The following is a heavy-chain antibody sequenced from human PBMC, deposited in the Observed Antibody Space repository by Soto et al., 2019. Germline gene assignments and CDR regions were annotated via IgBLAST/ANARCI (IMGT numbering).Heavy chain of an antibody. CDR2: VSGNGGTT. Sequence: EVQLLESGGGLEQPGGSLRLSCAASGFPFGSHAMSWVRQAPGKGLEWVSLVSGNGGTTNYADSVKGRFTISRDNSQKTLYLQMNSLRAEDTAIYYCAKGKAHTLFGVDTLFDYWGQGTLVTVSS. CDR3: AKGKAHTLFGVDTLFDY. V-gene: IGHV3-23*01. D-gene: IGHD3-3*01. J-gene: IGHJ4*02. CDR1: GFPFGSHA.